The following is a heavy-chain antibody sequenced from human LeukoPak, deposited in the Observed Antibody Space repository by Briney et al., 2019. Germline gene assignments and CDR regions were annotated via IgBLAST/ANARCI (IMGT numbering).Heavy chain of an antibody. CDR2: ISGSGGST. J-gene: IGHJ3*01. Sequence: PGGSLRLSCAASGFTFSSYAMSWVRQAPGKGLEWVSAISGSGGSTYYADSVKGRFTISRDNSKNTLYLQMNSLRSEDTAVYYCARDMSTRVTPISYAFDVWGQGTMVTVSS. D-gene: IGHD4-23*01. CDR1: GFTFSSYA. CDR3: ARDMSTRVTPISYAFDV. V-gene: IGHV3-23*01.